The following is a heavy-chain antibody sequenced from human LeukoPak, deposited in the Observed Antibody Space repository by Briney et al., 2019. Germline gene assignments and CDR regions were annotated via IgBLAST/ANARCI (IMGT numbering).Heavy chain of an antibody. CDR1: GFNLRTDR. J-gene: IGHJ3*02. D-gene: IGHD5-24*01. Sequence: GGSLRLSCAPSGFNLRTDRVNWVREGPGKGLERGSSISSGGSYKFYADSVKGRFTISRDNAKNSLYLQMNSLRAEDTAVYYCTRTKEMAADHDAFDIWGQGTMVTVSS. V-gene: IGHV3-21*01. CDR2: ISSGGSYK. CDR3: TRTKEMAADHDAFDI.